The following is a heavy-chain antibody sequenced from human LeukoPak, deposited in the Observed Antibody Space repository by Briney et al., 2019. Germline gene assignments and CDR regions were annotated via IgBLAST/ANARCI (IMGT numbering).Heavy chain of an antibody. Sequence: SVKVSCKASGGTFSSYAISWVRQAPGQGLEWMGGIIPIFGTANYAQKFQGRVTITADESTSTAYMELSSLRSEDTAVYYCARVGEHVGEFDYWGQGTLVTVFS. V-gene: IGHV1-69*01. J-gene: IGHJ4*02. CDR1: GGTFSSYA. CDR3: ARVGEHVGEFDY. CDR2: IIPIFGTA. D-gene: IGHD3-16*01.